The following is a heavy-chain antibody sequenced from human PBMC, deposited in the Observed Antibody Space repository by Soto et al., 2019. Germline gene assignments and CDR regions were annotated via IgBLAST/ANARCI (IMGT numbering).Heavy chain of an antibody. CDR3: ATDDSNGDYTFDY. J-gene: IGHJ4*01. D-gene: IGHD2-8*01. Sequence: SVKDSCKVSGYTLTEFSMHWVRQSPGKGLEWMGVFDPEDGEVIYSPKFQGRVTLTEDTSTDTDYIELSSLTSEDTAIYYCATDDSNGDYTFDYWG. CDR2: FDPEDGEV. V-gene: IGHV1-24*01. CDR1: GYTLTEFS.